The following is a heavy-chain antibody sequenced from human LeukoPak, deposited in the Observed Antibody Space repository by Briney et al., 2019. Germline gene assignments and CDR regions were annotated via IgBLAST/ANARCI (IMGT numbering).Heavy chain of an antibody. CDR2: ISYDGSNK. Sequence: PGGSLRLSCAASGFTFSSYGMHWVRQAPGKGLEWVAVISYDGSNKYYADSVKGRFTISRDNSKNTLYLQMNSLRAEDTAVYYCKSHDDNALFDYWGQGTLVTVPS. CDR1: GFTFSSYG. CDR3: KSHDDNALFDY. V-gene: IGHV3-30*03. J-gene: IGHJ4*02. D-gene: IGHD1-1*01.